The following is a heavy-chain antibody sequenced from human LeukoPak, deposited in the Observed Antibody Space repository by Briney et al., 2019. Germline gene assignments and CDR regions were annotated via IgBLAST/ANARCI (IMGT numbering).Heavy chain of an antibody. Sequence: GGSLRLSCAASGFTFNNFGMHWVRQAPGKGMEWVSFIGYEGGHKYYEDSVKGRFTIYKDNTKATLYLQMNSLRPEDTAVYYCAKDLHGGYSSDYWGQGTLVTVFS. CDR3: AKDLHGGYSSDY. D-gene: IGHD4-23*01. J-gene: IGHJ4*02. V-gene: IGHV3-30*02. CDR2: IGYEGGHK. CDR1: GFTFNNFG.